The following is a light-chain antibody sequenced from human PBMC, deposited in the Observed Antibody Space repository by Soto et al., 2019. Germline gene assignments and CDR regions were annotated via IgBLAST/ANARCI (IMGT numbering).Light chain of an antibody. CDR3: QSYDATNQG. V-gene: IGLV6-57*01. CDR2: EDN. CDR1: SGSIASNY. J-gene: IGLJ7*01. Sequence: NFMLTQPHSVSESPGKTVIISCTRSSGSIASNYVQWYPQRPGSSPTTVIYEDNQRPSGVPDRFSGSIDSSSNSASLTISGLETEDEADYFGQSYDATNQGFGGGTQLTVL.